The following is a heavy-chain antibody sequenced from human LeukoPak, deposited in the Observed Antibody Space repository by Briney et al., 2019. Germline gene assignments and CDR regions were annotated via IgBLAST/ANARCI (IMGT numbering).Heavy chain of an antibody. CDR3: AREQTRGGDLDY. V-gene: IGHV3-21*01. J-gene: IGHJ4*02. D-gene: IGHD2-21*02. CDR2: ITSTSSYI. CDR1: GFTFSNYN. Sequence: GGSLRLSCAASGFTFSNYNMNWVRQAPGKGLEWVSSITSTSSYIYYADSVKGRFTISRDNAKNSLYLQMYSLRAEDTAVYYCAREQTRGGDLDYWGQGALVTVSS.